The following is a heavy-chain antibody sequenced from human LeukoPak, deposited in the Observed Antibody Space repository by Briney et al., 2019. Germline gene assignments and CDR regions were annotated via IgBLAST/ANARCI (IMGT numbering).Heavy chain of an antibody. Sequence: GGSLRLSCAASGFSLSDYWMSWVRQAPGKGLEWVGKIGADGSEKYYVDSVKGRFTLSRDNARNSLYLQMNSLRDEDTAVYYCVRGGANRFDHWGQGILVAVSS. CDR1: GFSLSDYW. D-gene: IGHD1-26*01. CDR3: VRGGANRFDH. J-gene: IGHJ4*02. V-gene: IGHV3-7*01. CDR2: IGADGSEK.